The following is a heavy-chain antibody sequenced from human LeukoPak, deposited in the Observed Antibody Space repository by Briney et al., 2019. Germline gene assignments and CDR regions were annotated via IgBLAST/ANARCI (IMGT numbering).Heavy chain of an antibody. Sequence: AGGSLRLSCVASGFTFSSYAMSWVRQAPGKGLEWVSSISGSGGSTYYADSAKGRFTISRDNSKNTLYLQMNSLRAEDTAVYYCAKARYSGYAFDAFDMWGQGTMVSVSS. CDR1: GFTFSSYA. CDR3: AKARYSGYAFDAFDM. V-gene: IGHV3-23*01. D-gene: IGHD5-12*01. J-gene: IGHJ3*02. CDR2: ISGSGGST.